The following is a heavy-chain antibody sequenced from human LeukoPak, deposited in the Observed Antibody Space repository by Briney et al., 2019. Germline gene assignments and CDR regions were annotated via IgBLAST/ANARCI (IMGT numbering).Heavy chain of an antibody. D-gene: IGHD4-17*01. Sequence: GGSLRLSCAVSGFTFSSYAVSWVRQAPGKGLEWVSGISGSGGSTYYANSVKGRFTISRDNSNKTLYLQMNSLRGEDTAVYYCASHMTTVTSGGDYWGQGTLVTVSS. CDR3: ASHMTTVTSGGDY. V-gene: IGHV3-23*01. CDR1: GFTFSSYA. J-gene: IGHJ4*02. CDR2: ISGSGGST.